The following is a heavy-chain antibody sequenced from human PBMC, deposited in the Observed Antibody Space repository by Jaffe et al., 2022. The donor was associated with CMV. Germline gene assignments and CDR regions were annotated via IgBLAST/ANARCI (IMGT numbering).Heavy chain of an antibody. J-gene: IGHJ6*03. CDR2: ISSSSSYI. V-gene: IGHV3-21*01. Sequence: EVQLVESGGGLVKPGGSLRLSCAASGFTFSSYSMNWVRQAPGKGLEWVSSISSSSSYIYYADSVKGRFTISRDNAKNSLYLQMNSLRAEDTAVYYCASRTLGYCSGGSCIGYMDVWGKGTTVTVSS. D-gene: IGHD2-15*01. CDR3: ASRTLGYCSGGSCIGYMDV. CDR1: GFTFSSYS.